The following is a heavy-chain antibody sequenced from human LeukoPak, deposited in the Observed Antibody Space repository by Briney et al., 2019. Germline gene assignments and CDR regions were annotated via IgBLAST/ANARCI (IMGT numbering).Heavy chain of an antibody. J-gene: IGHJ6*03. Sequence: PGGSLRLSCAASGFTVSSNYMSWVRQAPGKGLEWVSVIYSGGSTYYADSVKGRFTISRDNSKNTLYLQMNSLRAEDTAVYYCARDNVVTTIDDYYYYMDVWGKGTTVTVSS. CDR3: ARDNVVTTIDDYYYYMDV. CDR2: IYSGGST. CDR1: GFTVSSNY. D-gene: IGHD5-12*01. V-gene: IGHV3-66*01.